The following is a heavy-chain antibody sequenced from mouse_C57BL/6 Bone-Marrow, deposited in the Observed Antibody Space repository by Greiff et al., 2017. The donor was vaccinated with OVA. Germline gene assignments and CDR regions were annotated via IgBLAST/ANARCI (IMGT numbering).Heavy chain of an antibody. CDR2: IYPGGGYT. CDR1: GYTFTNYW. J-gene: IGHJ1*03. V-gene: IGHV1-63*01. CDR3: ARLDYYSNYDWYFDV. D-gene: IGHD2-5*01. Sequence: QVQLQQSGAELVRPGTSVKMSCKASGYTFTNYWIGWAKQRPGHGLEWIGDIYPGGGYTNYNEKFKGKATLTADKSSSTAYMQFSSLTSEDSAIYYCARLDYYSNYDWYFDVWGTGTTVTVSS.